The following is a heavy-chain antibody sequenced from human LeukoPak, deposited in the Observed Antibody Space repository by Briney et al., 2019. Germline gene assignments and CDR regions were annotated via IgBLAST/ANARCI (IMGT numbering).Heavy chain of an antibody. V-gene: IGHV4-61*02. CDR2: IYTSGST. D-gene: IGHD3-22*01. CDR1: GGSISSGSYY. CDR3: ARERHYYDSSGQTEYYFDY. J-gene: IGHJ4*02. Sequence: SETLSLTCTVSGGSISSGSYYWGWIRQPAGKGLEWIGRIYTSGSTNYNPSLKSRVTISVDTSKNQFSLKLSSVTAADTAVYYCARERHYYDSSGQTEYYFDYWGQGTLVTVSS.